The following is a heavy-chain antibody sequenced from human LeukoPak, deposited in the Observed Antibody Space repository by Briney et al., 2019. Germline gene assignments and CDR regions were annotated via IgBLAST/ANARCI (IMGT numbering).Heavy chain of an antibody. V-gene: IGHV4-39*07. Sequence: PSETLSLTCTVSGDSSDNNGFYWGWIRQPPGKGLEWIGHIYYSGSTYYNPSLKSRVPTSVDTSKKQFSLKLSSVTAADTAVYYCARGTRGSDSSFDFWGQGTLVTVSS. D-gene: IGHD1-1*01. CDR3: ARGTRGSDSSFDF. CDR2: IYYSGST. J-gene: IGHJ4*02. CDR1: GDSSDNNGFY.